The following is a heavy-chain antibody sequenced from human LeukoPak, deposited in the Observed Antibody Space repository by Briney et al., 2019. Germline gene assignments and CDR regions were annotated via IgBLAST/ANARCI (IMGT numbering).Heavy chain of an antibody. D-gene: IGHD6-6*01. J-gene: IGHJ3*02. CDR3: AREVYSSSSDAFDI. Sequence: GGSLRLSCAASGFTFSSYWMSWVRQAPGKGLEWVANIKQDGSEKYYVDSVKGRFTISRDNAKNSLYLQMNSLRAEDTAVYYCAREVYSSSSDAFDIWGQGTIVTVSS. CDR2: IKQDGSEK. V-gene: IGHV3-7*01. CDR1: GFTFSSYW.